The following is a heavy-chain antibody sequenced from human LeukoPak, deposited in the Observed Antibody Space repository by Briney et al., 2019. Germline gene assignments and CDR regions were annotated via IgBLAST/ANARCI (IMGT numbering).Heavy chain of an antibody. V-gene: IGHV3-23*01. D-gene: IGHD5-24*01. CDR2: IGGDGGTT. J-gene: IGHJ2*01. CDR1: GFTFRTYD. Sequence: GGSLRLSCAASGFTFRTYDLTWVRQAPGKGLEWVSAIGGDGGTTYSDSVKGRFTISRDNSKNTLYLQMNSLRSEDTAIYFCAKTIPYWYFDLWGRGTLVTVSS. CDR3: AKTIPYWYFDL.